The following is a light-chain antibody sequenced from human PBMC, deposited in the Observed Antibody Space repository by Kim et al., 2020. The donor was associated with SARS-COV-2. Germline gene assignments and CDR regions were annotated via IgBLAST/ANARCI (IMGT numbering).Light chain of an antibody. CDR3: ATWDDSLSGWV. Sequence: GQRVTIPCSGTSSNIGDNSVYWYQHLPGTGPKLLIYTNDRRPSGVPDRFSGSKSATSASLAISGLRSEDEADYYCATWDDSLSGWVFGGGTQLTVL. J-gene: IGLJ3*02. CDR2: TND. CDR1: SSNIGDNS. V-gene: IGLV1-47*01.